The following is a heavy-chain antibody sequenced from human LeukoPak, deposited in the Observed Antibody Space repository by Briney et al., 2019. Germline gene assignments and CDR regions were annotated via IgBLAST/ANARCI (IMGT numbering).Heavy chain of an antibody. D-gene: IGHD3-10*01. Sequence: PGGSLRLSCAASGFTVSSNYMSWVRQAPGKGLEWVSVIYSGGSTYYADSVKGRFTISRDNSKNTLYLQMNSLRAEDTAVYYCAREATMVRGVITLYYFDYWGQGTLVTVSS. CDR3: AREATMVRGVITLYYFDY. CDR1: GFTVSSNY. J-gene: IGHJ4*02. V-gene: IGHV3-66*01. CDR2: IYSGGST.